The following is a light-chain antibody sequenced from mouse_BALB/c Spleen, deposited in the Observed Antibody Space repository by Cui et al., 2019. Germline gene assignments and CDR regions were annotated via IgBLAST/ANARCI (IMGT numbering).Light chain of an antibody. CDR2: STS. J-gene: IGKJ2*01. V-gene: IGKV4-74*01. CDR3: HQYHRSPYT. Sequence: HIVLTQSPAIMSASLGERVTMTCTASSSVSSSYLHWYQQKPGSSPKLWIYSTSNLASGVPARFSGSRSGTSYSLTISSMEAEDAATYYCHQYHRSPYTFGGGTKLEIK. CDR1: SSVSSSY.